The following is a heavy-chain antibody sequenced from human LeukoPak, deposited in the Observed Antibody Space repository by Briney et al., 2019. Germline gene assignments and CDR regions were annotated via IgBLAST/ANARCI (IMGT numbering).Heavy chain of an antibody. J-gene: IGHJ5*02. V-gene: IGHV3-9*01. CDR2: ISWNSGSI. CDR3: AKGQWQWLGNWFDP. Sequence: TGRSLRLSCAAPGFTLDDYAMYWVRQAPGKGLEWVSGISWNSGSINYADSVKGRFTISRDNAKNSLYLQMNSLRAEDTALYYCAKGQWQWLGNWFDPWGQGTLVTVSS. CDR1: GFTLDDYA. D-gene: IGHD6-19*01.